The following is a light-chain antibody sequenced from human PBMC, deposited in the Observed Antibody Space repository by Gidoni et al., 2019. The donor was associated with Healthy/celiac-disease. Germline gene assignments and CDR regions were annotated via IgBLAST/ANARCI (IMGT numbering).Light chain of an antibody. V-gene: IGKV1-6*01. Sequence: ATQMTQSPSSLSASVGDRVTITCRASQGIRNDLDWYQQKPGKAPKLLIYAASSLQSGVPSRFSGSGSGTDFTLTISSLQPEDFATYYCLQDYSYPYTFGQGTKLEIK. CDR1: QGIRND. CDR2: AAS. CDR3: LQDYSYPYT. J-gene: IGKJ2*01.